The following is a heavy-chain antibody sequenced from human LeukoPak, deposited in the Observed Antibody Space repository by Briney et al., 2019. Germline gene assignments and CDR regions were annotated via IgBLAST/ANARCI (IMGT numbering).Heavy chain of an antibody. CDR3: AKEGYYYGMDV. CDR1: GFTFDDYA. CDR2: ISWNSGSI. J-gene: IGHJ6*04. Sequence: HPGGSLRLSCAASGFTFDDYAMHWVRQAPGKGLEWVSGISWNSGSIGYADSVKGRFTISRDNAKNSLYLQMNSLRAEDTALYYCAKEGYYYGMDVWGKGTTVTVSS. V-gene: IGHV3-9*01.